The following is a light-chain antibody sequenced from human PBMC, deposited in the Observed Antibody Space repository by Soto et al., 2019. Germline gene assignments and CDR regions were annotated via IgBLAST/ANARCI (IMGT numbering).Light chain of an antibody. Sequence: EIVLTQSPGTLSLSPGERATLSCRSSHSVSSNYLAWYQQKPGQAPRLLIYDVSSRATGIPDRFSGSGSGTDFTLTISRLEPVDFAVSYGQQYGISPTFGQGTKVEIK. CDR2: DVS. V-gene: IGKV3-20*01. CDR3: QQYGISPT. J-gene: IGKJ1*01. CDR1: HSVSSNY.